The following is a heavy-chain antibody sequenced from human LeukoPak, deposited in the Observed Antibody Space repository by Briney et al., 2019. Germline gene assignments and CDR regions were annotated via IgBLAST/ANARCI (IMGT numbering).Heavy chain of an antibody. Sequence: PSETLSLTCTVSGGSISSGDYYWSWIRQPPGKGLEWIGYIYYSGSTYYNPSLKSRVTISVDTSKNQFSLKLNSVTAADTAVYYCAREAGEYCGGYCAGSPYYYGMDVWGQGTTVTVSS. D-gene: IGHD2-21*02. CDR2: IYYSGST. J-gene: IGHJ6*02. CDR1: GGSISSGDYY. V-gene: IGHV4-30-4*02. CDR3: AREAGEYCGGYCAGSPYYYGMDV.